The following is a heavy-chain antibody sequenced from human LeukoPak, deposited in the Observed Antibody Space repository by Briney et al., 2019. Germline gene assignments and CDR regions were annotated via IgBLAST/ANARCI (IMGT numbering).Heavy chain of an antibody. D-gene: IGHD4-17*01. V-gene: IGHV3-30-3*01. Sequence: GGSLRLSCAASGFTFSSYAMPWVRQAPGKGLEWVAVISYDGSNKYYADSVKGRFTISRDNSKNTLYLQMNSLRAEDTAVYYCARGSYGDYFDYWGQGTLVTVSS. CDR2: ISYDGSNK. J-gene: IGHJ4*02. CDR3: ARGSYGDYFDY. CDR1: GFTFSSYA.